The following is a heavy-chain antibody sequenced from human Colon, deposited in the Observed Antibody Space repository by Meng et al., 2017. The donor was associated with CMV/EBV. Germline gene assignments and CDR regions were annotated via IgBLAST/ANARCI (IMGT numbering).Heavy chain of an antibody. Sequence: GGSLRLSCVGSEFTFSSYAMSWVRQAPGKGLEWVSAISGGGTTTFYADSVKGRYTISRDNSKNTLYLQMDSLRGEDTAIYYCAKVLPTVSARPLGLDYWGPGTLVTVSS. V-gene: IGHV3-23*01. CDR1: EFTFSSYA. CDR2: ISGGGTTT. D-gene: IGHD6-6*01. CDR3: AKVLPTVSARPLGLDY. J-gene: IGHJ4*02.